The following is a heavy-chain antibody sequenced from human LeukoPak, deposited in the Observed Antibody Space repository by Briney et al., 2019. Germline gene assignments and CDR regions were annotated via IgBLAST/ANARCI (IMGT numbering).Heavy chain of an antibody. CDR3: AKDQEYSSGWYDY. CDR2: ISGSGGST. V-gene: IGHV3-23*01. D-gene: IGHD6-19*01. J-gene: IGHJ4*02. CDR1: GFTFSSYA. Sequence: GGSLRLSCAASGFTFSSYAMSWVRQAPGKGLEWVSAISGSGGSTYYADSVKGRFTISRDNSKNKLYLKMNSLRAEDTAVYYCAKDQEYSSGWYDYWGQGTLVTVSS.